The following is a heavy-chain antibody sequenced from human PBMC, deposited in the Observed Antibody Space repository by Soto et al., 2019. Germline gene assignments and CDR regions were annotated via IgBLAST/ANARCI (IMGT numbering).Heavy chain of an antibody. CDR3: ARVDNSSLYPELDF. D-gene: IGHD3-16*02. CDR2: INVNSGGT. Sequence: QVQLVQSGAEVKKPGASVKVSCKASGYTFTGNYMHWVRQAPGQGFEWMGWINVNSGGTKYAQKFQGWGTMTRDTSVSTAYMELSRLRSDDTAVYYCARVDNSSLYPELDFWGQGPLVTVSS. CDR1: GYTFTGNY. J-gene: IGHJ4*02. V-gene: IGHV1-2*04.